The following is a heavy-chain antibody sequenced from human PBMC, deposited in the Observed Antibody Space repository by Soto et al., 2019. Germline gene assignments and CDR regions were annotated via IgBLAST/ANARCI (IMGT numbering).Heavy chain of an antibody. J-gene: IGHJ4*02. Sequence: QVQLQESGPGLVKPSQTLSLTCTVSAGSISSGGYYWSWIRQHPGKGLEWIGYIYYSGSTYYNPSLKRRVTITVDTSKNQFSLKLSSVTAAAKAVSYCARDGGIAVTDWGQGTLVTVSS. V-gene: IGHV4-31*03. CDR3: ARDGGIAVTD. CDR1: AGSISSGGYY. D-gene: IGHD6-19*01. CDR2: IYYSGST.